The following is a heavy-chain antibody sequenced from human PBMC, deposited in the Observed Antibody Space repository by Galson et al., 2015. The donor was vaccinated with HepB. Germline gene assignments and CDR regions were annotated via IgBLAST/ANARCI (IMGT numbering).Heavy chain of an antibody. CDR2: ISGSGGTT. V-gene: IGHV3-23*01. D-gene: IGHD3-16*01. CDR3: ANIICGGNYYDMDV. J-gene: IGHJ6*03. CDR1: GFTFSRNA. Sequence: SLRLSCAASGFTFSRNAMSWVRQAPGTGLEWVSGISGSGGTTYYADSVKGRFTISRDNSKNTLFLQMSSLRAEDTAVYFCANIICGGNYYDMDVWGKGTTVTVSS.